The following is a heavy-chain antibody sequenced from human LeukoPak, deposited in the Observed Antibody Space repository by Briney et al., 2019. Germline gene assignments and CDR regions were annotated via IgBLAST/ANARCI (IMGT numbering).Heavy chain of an antibody. D-gene: IGHD5-18*01. CDR1: GLPFNQSH. V-gene: IGHV3-74*01. Sequence: GGSLRLPCRASGLPFNQSHAHGLRQAPGKGLVWVSRIDIEGGTGYSDPVKGRFTISRDNAQNTAELQMKDLWTEGTALYYCARHLNYSLDFWGQGTLVTVSS. CDR2: IDIEGGT. J-gene: IGHJ4*02. CDR3: ARHLNYSLDF.